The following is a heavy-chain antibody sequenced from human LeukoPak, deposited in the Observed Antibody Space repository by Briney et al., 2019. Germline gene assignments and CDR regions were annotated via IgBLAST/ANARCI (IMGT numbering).Heavy chain of an antibody. CDR3: ARGLTAISFIDY. D-gene: IGHD2-21*02. CDR1: GFTFSSYE. V-gene: IGHV3-48*03. Sequence: PGGSLRLSCAAFGFTFSSYEMNWVRQAPGKGLEWVSYISSSGSTIYEADSVKGRFNISRDNAKKSLYLQMNSLRAEDTAVYYCARGLTAISFIDYWGQGTLVTVSS. CDR2: ISSSGSTI. J-gene: IGHJ4*02.